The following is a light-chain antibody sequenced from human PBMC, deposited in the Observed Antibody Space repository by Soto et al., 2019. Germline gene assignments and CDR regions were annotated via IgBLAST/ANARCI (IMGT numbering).Light chain of an antibody. Sequence: QSVLTQPPSASGSPGQSVTIACTGTSSDVGGYNYVSWYQQHPGKAPKLMIYEVSKRPSGVPDRFSGSKSGNTASLTVSGLQAEDEAHYYCSSYAGSNNFDVFGTGTKVTVL. CDR2: EVS. J-gene: IGLJ1*01. V-gene: IGLV2-8*01. CDR3: SSYAGSNNFDV. CDR1: SSDVGGYNY.